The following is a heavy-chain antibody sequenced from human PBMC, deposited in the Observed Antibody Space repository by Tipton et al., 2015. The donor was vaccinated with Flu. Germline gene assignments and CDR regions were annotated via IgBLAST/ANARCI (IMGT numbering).Heavy chain of an antibody. D-gene: IGHD3-10*01. V-gene: IGHV4-61*02. CDR1: GDSIGSGTYY. CDR2: VFANGGT. J-gene: IGHJ4*02. Sequence: TLSLTCSVSGDSIGSGTYYWNWIRQSAGKGLEYIGRVFANGGTDYNPSLKSRVTISVDTSKEQVSLNLTSVTAADTAVYYCASAGGYWGQGILVTVSS. CDR3: ASAGGY.